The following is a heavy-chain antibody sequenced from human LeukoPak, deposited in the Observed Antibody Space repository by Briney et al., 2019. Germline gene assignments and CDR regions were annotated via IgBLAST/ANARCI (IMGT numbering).Heavy chain of an antibody. Sequence: GGSLRLSCAASGFTFSSYAMHWVRQAPGKGLEWVAVISYDGSNKYYADSMKGRFTISRDNSKNTLYLQMNSLRAEDTAVYYCARGSMVRGGNYWGQGTLVTVSS. CDR2: ISYDGSNK. J-gene: IGHJ4*02. CDR3: ARGSMVRGGNY. V-gene: IGHV3-30-3*01. D-gene: IGHD3-10*01. CDR1: GFTFSSYA.